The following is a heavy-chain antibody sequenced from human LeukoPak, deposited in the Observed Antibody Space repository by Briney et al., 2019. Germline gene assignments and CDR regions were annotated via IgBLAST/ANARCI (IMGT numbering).Heavy chain of an antibody. D-gene: IGHD6-25*01. CDR1: GFTFTSYA. CDR3: AKDHLDSGRFDP. V-gene: IGHV3-23*01. Sequence: GGSLRLSCAVSGFTFTSYAMSWVRQAPGKGLEWVSTISGSGGSTYYADSVKGRSTISRDNSKNTLHLQMNSLRAEDTAVYYCAKDHLDSGRFDPWGQGALVTVSS. CDR2: ISGSGGST. J-gene: IGHJ5*02.